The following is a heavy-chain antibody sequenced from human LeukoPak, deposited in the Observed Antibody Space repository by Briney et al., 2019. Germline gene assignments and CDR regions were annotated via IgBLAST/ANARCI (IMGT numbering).Heavy chain of an antibody. CDR2: VNHRGST. D-gene: IGHD6-6*01. CDR3: ARGKYSSSSSSDY. Sequence: SETLSLTCVVSGGSFSGFYWTWIRQVPGKGLEWIGEVNHRGSTTYNPSLRSRVTMSVDTSKNQFSLKLSSVTAADTAVYYCARGKYSSSSSSDYWGQGTLVTVSS. J-gene: IGHJ4*02. V-gene: IGHV4-34*01. CDR1: GGSFSGFY.